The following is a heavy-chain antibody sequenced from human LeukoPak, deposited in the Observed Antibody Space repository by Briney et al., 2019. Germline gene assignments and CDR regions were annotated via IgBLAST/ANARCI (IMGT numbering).Heavy chain of an antibody. D-gene: IGHD3-22*01. CDR1: GGSISSYY. CDR2: IHYSGIT. Sequence: SETLSLTCTVSGGSISSYYWSWIRQPPGKGLEWIGYIHYSGITYYNPSLRSRLTISLDTSERQFSLKLSSVTAADTALYYCATQANFYASSGYLPRWGQGTLVTVSS. CDR3: ATQANFYASSGYLPR. J-gene: IGHJ1*01. V-gene: IGHV4-59*06.